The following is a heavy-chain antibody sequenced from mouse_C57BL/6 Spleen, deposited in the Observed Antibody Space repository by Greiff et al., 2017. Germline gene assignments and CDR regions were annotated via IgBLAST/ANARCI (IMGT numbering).Heavy chain of an antibody. Sequence: QVQLQQSGAELVKPGASVKISCKASGYAFSSYWMNWVKQRPGKGLEWIGQIYPGDGDTNYNGKFKGKATLTADKSSSTAYMQLSSLTSEDSAVYFCARSEYGNYLAWFADWGQGTLVTVSA. CDR2: IYPGDGDT. CDR1: GYAFSSYW. J-gene: IGHJ3*01. CDR3: ARSEYGNYLAWFAD. D-gene: IGHD2-10*02. V-gene: IGHV1-80*01.